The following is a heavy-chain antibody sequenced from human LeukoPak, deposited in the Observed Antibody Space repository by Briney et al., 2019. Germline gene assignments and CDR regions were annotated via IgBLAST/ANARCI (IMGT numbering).Heavy chain of an antibody. CDR2: INPNSGGT. Sequence: ASVKVSCKASGYTFTGYYMHWVRQAPGQGLEWMGWINPNSGGTNYAQKFQGRVTMTRVTSISTAYMELSRLRSDDTAVYYCARDLHTAMLRYSLYYFDYWGQGTLVTVSS. CDR3: ARDLHTAMLRYSLYYFDY. D-gene: IGHD5-18*01. CDR1: GYTFTGYY. V-gene: IGHV1-2*02. J-gene: IGHJ4*02.